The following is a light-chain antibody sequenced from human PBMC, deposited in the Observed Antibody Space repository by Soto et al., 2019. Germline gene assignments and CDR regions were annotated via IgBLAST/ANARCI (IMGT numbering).Light chain of an antibody. CDR1: SGSIASNY. CDR2: EDN. J-gene: IGLJ3*02. Sequence: NFMLTQPHSVSESPGKTVIISCTRSSGSIASNYVQWYQHRPGSSPTTVIYEDNQRPSGVPDRFSGSIDSSSNSASLTISGPETEDEADYYCQSYDATNQVFGGGTQLTVL. V-gene: IGLV6-57*01. CDR3: QSYDATNQV.